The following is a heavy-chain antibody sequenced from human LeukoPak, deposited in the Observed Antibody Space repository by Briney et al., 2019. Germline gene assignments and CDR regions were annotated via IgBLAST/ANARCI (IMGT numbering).Heavy chain of an antibody. D-gene: IGHD3-3*01. CDR2: ISSSSGYI. CDR3: APLSFLEWLDA. Sequence: GGSLRLSCAASGFTFSSHSMNWVRQAPGKGLEWVSSISSSSGYIYYADSVKGRFTISRDNAKNSLYLQMNSLRAEDTAVYYCAPLSFLEWLDAWGRGTLVTVSS. V-gene: IGHV3-21*01. CDR1: GFTFSSHS. J-gene: IGHJ4*02.